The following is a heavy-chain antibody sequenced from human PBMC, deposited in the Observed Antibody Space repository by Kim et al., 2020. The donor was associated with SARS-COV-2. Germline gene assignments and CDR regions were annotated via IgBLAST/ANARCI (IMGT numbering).Heavy chain of an antibody. D-gene: IGHD2-2*03. V-gene: IGHV7-4-1*02. CDR2: INTNTGNP. J-gene: IGHJ4*02. CDR3: ARTGHCSSTSCYHFDY. Sequence: ASVKVSCKASGYTFTSYAMNWVRQAPGQGLEWMGWINTNTGNPTYAQGFTGRFVFSLDTSVSTAYLQISSLKAEDTAVYYCARTGHCSSTSCYHFDYWGQGTLVTVSS. CDR1: GYTFTSYA.